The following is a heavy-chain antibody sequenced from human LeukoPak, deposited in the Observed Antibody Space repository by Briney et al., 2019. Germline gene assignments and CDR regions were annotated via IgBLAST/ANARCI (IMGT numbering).Heavy chain of an antibody. D-gene: IGHD4/OR15-4a*01. CDR1: GGTFSSYA. CDR3: AREGTKGLSRADAFDI. CDR2: IIPIFGTT. Sequence: ASVKVSCKASGGTFSSYAISWVRQAPGQGLEWMGRIIPIFGTTNYAQKFQGRVTITADESTSTAYMELSSLRSEDTAVYYCAREGTKGLSRADAFDIWGQGTMVTVS. V-gene: IGHV1-69*13. J-gene: IGHJ3*02.